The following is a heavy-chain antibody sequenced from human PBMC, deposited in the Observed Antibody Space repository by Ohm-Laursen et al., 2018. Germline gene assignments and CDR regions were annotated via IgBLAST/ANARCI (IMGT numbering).Heavy chain of an antibody. Sequence: SLRLSCSASGFTFSISGMTWVRQAPGKGLEWVSGISVSGSSTDYADSVKGRFTISRDNSKNTLDLQMKSLRVEDTAMYYCARGWGWFDPWGQGTLVTVSS. CDR3: ARGWGWFDP. CDR1: GFTFSISG. V-gene: IGHV3-23*01. D-gene: IGHD3-16*01. CDR2: ISVSGSST. J-gene: IGHJ5*02.